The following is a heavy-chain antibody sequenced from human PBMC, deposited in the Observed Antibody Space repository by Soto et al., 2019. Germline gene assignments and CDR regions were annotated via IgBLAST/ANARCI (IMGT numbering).Heavy chain of an antibody. Sequence: GGSLRLSCAASGFTFSSYAMSWVRQAPGKGLEWVSAISGSGGSTYYADSVKGRFTISRDNSKNRLYLQMNSLRAEDTAVYYCAKGNPTYYDFWSGYYNFDYWGQGTLVTVSS. CDR3: AKGNPTYYDFWSGYYNFDY. J-gene: IGHJ4*02. CDR1: GFTFSSYA. V-gene: IGHV3-23*01. D-gene: IGHD3-3*01. CDR2: ISGSGGST.